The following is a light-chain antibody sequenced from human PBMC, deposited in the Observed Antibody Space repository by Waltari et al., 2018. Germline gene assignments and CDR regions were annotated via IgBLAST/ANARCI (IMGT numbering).Light chain of an antibody. CDR2: DNT. V-gene: IGLV1-40*01. CDR1: ASNIGAGYD. Sequence: QSVLTQPPSLSGAPGQGVTISCSGSASNIGAGYDVHWYQQLPGTAPRLLIYDNTNRPSGVPDRFSGSKSATSASLAITGLQAEDEGDYYCQSYDSSLSGSVFGGGTKLTVL. CDR3: QSYDSSLSGSV. J-gene: IGLJ2*01.